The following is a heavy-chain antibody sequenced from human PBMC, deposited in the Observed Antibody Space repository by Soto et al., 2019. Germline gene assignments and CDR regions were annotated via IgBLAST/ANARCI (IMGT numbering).Heavy chain of an antibody. V-gene: IGHV1-69*04. J-gene: IGHJ6*03. D-gene: IGHD3-10*01. CDR2: IIPILGIA. CDR3: AREAYYYGSGRYYYYYYMDF. CDR1: GGTFSSYT. Sequence: SVKVSCKAAGGTFSSYTISWVRQAPGQGLEWMGRIIPILGIANYAQKFQGRVTITADKSTSTAYMELSSLRSEDTAVYYCAREAYYYGSGRYYYYYYMDFGGKGTTVTVSS.